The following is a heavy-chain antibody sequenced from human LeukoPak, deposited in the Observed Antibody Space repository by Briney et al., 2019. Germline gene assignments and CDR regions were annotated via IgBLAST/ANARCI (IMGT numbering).Heavy chain of an antibody. CDR1: GFTFSSHW. CDR2: INSDGSST. Sequence: GGSLRLACAASGFTFSSHWMHWVRQAPGKGLVWVSRINSDGSSTSYADSVKGRFTISRDNAKNTLYLQMNSLRAEDTAVYYCARDNWNPGWFDPWGQGTLVTVSS. V-gene: IGHV3-74*01. CDR3: ARDNWNPGWFDP. J-gene: IGHJ5*02. D-gene: IGHD1-20*01.